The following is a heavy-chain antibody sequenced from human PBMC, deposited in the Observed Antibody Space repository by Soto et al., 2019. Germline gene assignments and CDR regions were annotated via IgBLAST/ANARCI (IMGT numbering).Heavy chain of an antibody. J-gene: IGHJ3*02. CDR1: GFTFDDYA. CDR3: ASTDAFDI. CDR2: ISWNRGSI. V-gene: IGHV3-9*01. Sequence: GGSLRLSCAASGFTFDDYAMHWVRQAPGKGLEWVSVISWNRGSIGYADSVKGRFTISRDNAKNSLYLQMNSLRAEDTAWYYWASTDAFDIWGQGTMVTVSS. D-gene: IGHD1-1*01.